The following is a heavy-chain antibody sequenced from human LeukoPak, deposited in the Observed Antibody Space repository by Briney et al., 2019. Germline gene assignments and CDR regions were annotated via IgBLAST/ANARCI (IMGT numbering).Heavy chain of an antibody. V-gene: IGHV3-49*03. CDR3: TSSYRSGWYGQY. Sequence: GGSLRLSCTASGFTFGDYPITWSRQAPGKGREWVGFIRSKTHGGTTEYAASVKGRFTISGDDTKNIAYLQMNSLKTEDTAMYYCTSSYRSGWYGQYWGQGTLVTVSS. CDR1: GFTFGDYP. J-gene: IGHJ4*02. CDR2: IRSKTHGGTT. D-gene: IGHD6-19*01.